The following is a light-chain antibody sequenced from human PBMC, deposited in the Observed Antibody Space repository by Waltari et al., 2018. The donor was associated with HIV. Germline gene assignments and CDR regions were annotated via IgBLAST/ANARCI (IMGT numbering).Light chain of an antibody. CDR2: VNSDGSH. V-gene: IGLV4-69*01. CDR3: QTWGTDTRV. Sequence: QLVVPQSPSASASLGASVKLTCTLSRGHSNYAIAWHQQQPDKGPRYLMKVNSDGSHTKGDGIPDRFSGSSSGSERYLTISSLQSEDEADYYCQTWGTDTRVFGGGTKLTVL. J-gene: IGLJ3*02. CDR1: RGHSNYA.